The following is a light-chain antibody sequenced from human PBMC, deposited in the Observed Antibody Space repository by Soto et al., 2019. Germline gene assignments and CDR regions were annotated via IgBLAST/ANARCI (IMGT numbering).Light chain of an antibody. CDR1: SSDLGDYDY. Sequence: QSALTQPPSASGSPGQSVTISCTGTSSDLGDYDYVSWYQQRPGKAPKLMIYEVNKRPSGVPDRFSGSKSGNTASLTVTGLQAEDEADYYCSSYAGSNNLIFGGGTQLTVL. V-gene: IGLV2-8*01. CDR2: EVN. CDR3: SSYAGSNNLI. J-gene: IGLJ2*01.